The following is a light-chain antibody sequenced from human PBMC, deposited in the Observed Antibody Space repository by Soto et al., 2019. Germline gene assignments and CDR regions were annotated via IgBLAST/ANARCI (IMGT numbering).Light chain of an antibody. CDR3: QQYNEWPLT. V-gene: IGKV3-15*01. J-gene: IGKJ4*01. CDR2: GAS. CDR1: QSVFSN. Sequence: EIVMTQSPATLSVSPGERATLSCRASQSVFSNLAWYQQKPGQAPRLLISGASTRATGIPARFSGSGSGTEFTLTISSLQSEDFAVYYCQQYNEWPLTFGGGTKVELK.